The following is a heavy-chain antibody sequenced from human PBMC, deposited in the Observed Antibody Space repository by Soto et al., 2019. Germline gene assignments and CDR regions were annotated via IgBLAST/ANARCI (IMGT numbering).Heavy chain of an antibody. Sequence: QVQLVQSGAEVKKPGSSVRVSCKASEDTFNSYTINWVRQAPGQGLQWMGRTIPMLGMSNYALKFQGRVTITADKSTTTAYMELSRLRSDATAVYYCATSFGSGSRAFDYWGQGTQVTVSS. D-gene: IGHD3-10*01. V-gene: IGHV1-69*02. CDR3: ATSFGSGSRAFDY. CDR1: EDTFNSYT. CDR2: TIPMLGMS. J-gene: IGHJ4*02.